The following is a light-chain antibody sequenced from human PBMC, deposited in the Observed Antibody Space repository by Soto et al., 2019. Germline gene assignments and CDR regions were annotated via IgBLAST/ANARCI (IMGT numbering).Light chain of an antibody. V-gene: IGKV3-15*01. CDR3: QQYGYSPIT. CDR1: QDIGTK. Sequence: EIVMTQSPAILSVSPGERGTLSCRASQDIGTKLAWYQQKPGQAPSLLMYDVSTRASAAPARFSGSGSGSEFTLTISSLQSEDFAIYFCQQYGYSPITFGQGTRLEIK. J-gene: IGKJ5*01. CDR2: DVS.